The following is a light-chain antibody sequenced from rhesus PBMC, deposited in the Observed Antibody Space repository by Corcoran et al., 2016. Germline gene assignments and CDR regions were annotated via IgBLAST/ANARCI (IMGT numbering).Light chain of an antibody. CDR1: QSVSSY. V-gene: IGKV3-10*01. CDR3: YQHSSGYS. CDR2: GAS. Sequence: QVILTQSPATLSLSPGERATLSCRASQSVSSYLAWYQQKPGQAPRLLIYGASSRATGIPDRLSGSGSGTDFTPPISSLEPEDIGVYHCYQHSSGYSFGQGTKVEIK. J-gene: IGKJ2*01.